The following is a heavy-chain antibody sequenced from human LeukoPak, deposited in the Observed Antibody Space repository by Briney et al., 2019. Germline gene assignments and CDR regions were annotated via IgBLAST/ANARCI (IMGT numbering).Heavy chain of an antibody. CDR3: ARGYCSSTSCRKNWFDP. J-gene: IGHJ5*02. Sequence: PSETLSLTCTVSGYSISSGYYGGWIRQPPGEGLEWIGSIYHSGSTYYNPSLKSRVTISVDTSKNQFSLKLSSVTAADTAVYYCARGYCSSTSCRKNWFDPWGRGTLVTVSS. V-gene: IGHV4-38-2*02. CDR1: GYSISSGYY. CDR2: IYHSGST. D-gene: IGHD2-2*01.